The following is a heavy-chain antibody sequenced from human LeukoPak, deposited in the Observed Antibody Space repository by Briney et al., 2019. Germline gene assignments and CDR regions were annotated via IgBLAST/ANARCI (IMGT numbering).Heavy chain of an antibody. CDR3: ARDPLIRIVAREGTYFDY. V-gene: IGHV4-39*07. CDR2: IYYSGST. J-gene: IGHJ4*02. Sequence: SETLSLTCTVSGGSFSSSSYYWGWIRQPPGKGLEWIGSIYYSGSTYYNPSLKGRVTISVDTSKKQFSLKLSSVTAADTAVYYCARDPLIRIVAREGTYFDYWGQGTLVTVSS. CDR1: GGSFSSSSYY. D-gene: IGHD6-6*01.